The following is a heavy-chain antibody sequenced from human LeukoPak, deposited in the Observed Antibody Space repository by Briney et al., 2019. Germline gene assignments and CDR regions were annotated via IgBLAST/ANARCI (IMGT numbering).Heavy chain of an antibody. Sequence: GGSLRLSCAASGFTFSSYAMHWVRQAPGKGLEWVAVISHDGSNKYYTDSVKGRFTISRDNSKNTLYLQMNSLRAEDTAVYYCARATSYYYDSSGSPDAFDIWGQGTMVTVSS. CDR2: ISHDGSNK. J-gene: IGHJ3*02. V-gene: IGHV3-30-3*01. CDR3: ARATSYYYDSSGSPDAFDI. D-gene: IGHD3-22*01. CDR1: GFTFSSYA.